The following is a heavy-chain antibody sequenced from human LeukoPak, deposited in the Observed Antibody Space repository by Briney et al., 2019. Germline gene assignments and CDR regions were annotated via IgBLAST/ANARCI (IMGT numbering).Heavy chain of an antibody. J-gene: IGHJ4*02. V-gene: IGHV6-1*01. CDR1: GDSFSSNSAA. D-gene: IGHD5-24*01. CDR3: ARDPGLKRWLQAFDY. Sequence: SQTLSLTCAISGDSFSSNSAAWNWLRQSPSRGLEWLGSTYYRSKWYNDYAVSVKSRITINPDTSKNQFSLQLNSVTPEDTAVYYCARDPGLKRWLQAFDYWGQGTLVTVSS. CDR2: TYYRSKWYN.